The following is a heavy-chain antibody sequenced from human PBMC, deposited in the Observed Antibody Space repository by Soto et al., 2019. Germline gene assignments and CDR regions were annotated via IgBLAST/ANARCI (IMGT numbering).Heavy chain of an antibody. CDR3: AREGSYSSYNFAHGIQLWSFDF. Sequence: PSETLSLTCTVSGGSINTFYWSWVRQPAGKGLEWIGRIFSSGSTSSNPSLEIRVAMSVDTSKNHFSLNLSSVTAADMAVYYCAREGSYSSYNFAHGIQLWSFDFWAQGALVTVSS. CDR1: GGSINTFY. J-gene: IGHJ4*02. CDR2: IFSSGST. V-gene: IGHV4-4*07. D-gene: IGHD5-18*01.